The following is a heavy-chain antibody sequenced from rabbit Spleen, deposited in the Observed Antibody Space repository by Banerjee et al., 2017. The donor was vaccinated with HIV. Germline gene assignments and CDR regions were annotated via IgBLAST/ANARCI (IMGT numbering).Heavy chain of an antibody. D-gene: IGHD1-1*01. CDR1: GFTLSSHW. CDR2: IATGSGST. Sequence: QEQLKESWGGLVKPGTSLTLTCTASGFTLSSHWMCWVRQAPGKGLEWIGCIATGSGSTYYASWAKGRFTISKTSSTTVDLKMTSLTVADTATYLCARSDSSVYWGVKLWGPGTLVTVS. CDR3: ARSDSSVYWGVKL. V-gene: IGHV1S45*01. J-gene: IGHJ4*01.